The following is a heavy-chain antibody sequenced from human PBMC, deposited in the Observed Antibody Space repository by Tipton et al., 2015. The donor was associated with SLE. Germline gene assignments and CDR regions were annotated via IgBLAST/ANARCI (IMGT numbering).Heavy chain of an antibody. D-gene: IGHD6-13*01. CDR3: ARSRGSSSYMDV. Sequence: TLSLTCTVSGGSISSSSYYWSWIRQPPGKGLEWIGYIYYSGSTNYNPSLKSRVTISVDTSKNQFSLKLSSVTAADTAVYYCARSRGSSSYMDVWGKGTTVTVAS. CDR2: IYYSGST. CDR1: GGSISSSSYY. V-gene: IGHV4-61*01. J-gene: IGHJ6*03.